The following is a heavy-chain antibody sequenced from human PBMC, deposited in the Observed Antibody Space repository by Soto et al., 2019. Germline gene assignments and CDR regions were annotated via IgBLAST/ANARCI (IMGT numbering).Heavy chain of an antibody. D-gene: IGHD2-2*01. CDR3: ASRPASYDMDV. Sequence: ASLKVSCKASGYTFTSYGISWARQAPGQGLDWMGLISAYNGNTNYAQKLQGRVTMTTDTATSTVYMELRSLRSDDTAVYYCASRPASYDMDVWGQGTTVTVSS. CDR2: ISAYNGNT. CDR1: GYTFTSYG. V-gene: IGHV1-18*04. J-gene: IGHJ6*02.